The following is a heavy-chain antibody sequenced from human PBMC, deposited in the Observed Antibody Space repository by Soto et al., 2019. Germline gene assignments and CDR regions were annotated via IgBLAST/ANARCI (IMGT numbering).Heavy chain of an antibody. CDR3: AKDYSSSCLEYYFDY. J-gene: IGHJ4*02. Sequence: GGSLRLSCAASGFTFSSYGMHWVRQAPGKGLEWVAVISYDGSNKYYADSVKGRFTISRDNSKNTLYLQMNSLRAEDTAVYYCAKDYSSSCLEYYFDYWGQGTLVTVSS. CDR2: ISYDGSNK. CDR1: GFTFSSYG. D-gene: IGHD6-13*01. V-gene: IGHV3-30*18.